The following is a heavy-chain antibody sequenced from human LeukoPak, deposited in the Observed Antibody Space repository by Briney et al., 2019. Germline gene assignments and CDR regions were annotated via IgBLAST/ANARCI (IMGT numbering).Heavy chain of an antibody. Sequence: GGSLRLSCAVSGFTFSSYAMSWVRQAPGKGLEWVSAIGGSGGSTFYADSVKGRFIISRDSSKNTLYLRMNSLRAEDTAVYYCASPRIGSENDYYGMDVWGQGTTVTVSS. J-gene: IGHJ6*02. CDR1: GFTFSSYA. CDR3: ASPRIGSENDYYGMDV. D-gene: IGHD2-15*01. V-gene: IGHV3-23*01. CDR2: IGGSGGST.